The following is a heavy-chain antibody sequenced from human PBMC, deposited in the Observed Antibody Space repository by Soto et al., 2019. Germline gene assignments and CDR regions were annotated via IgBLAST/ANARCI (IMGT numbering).Heavy chain of an antibody. V-gene: IGHV4-31*03. CDR1: GGSISSGGYY. J-gene: IGHJ4*02. CDR2: IYYSGST. D-gene: IGHD3-3*01. Sequence: QVQLQESGPGLVKPSQTLSLTCTVSGGSISSGGYYWSWIRQHPGKGLEYIGYIYYSGSTYYNPSLKSRVVISVDTSKNQFSLKLTSVTAADTAVYYCAAEVGFGPLFDYWGQGTLVTVSS. CDR3: AAEVGFGPLFDY.